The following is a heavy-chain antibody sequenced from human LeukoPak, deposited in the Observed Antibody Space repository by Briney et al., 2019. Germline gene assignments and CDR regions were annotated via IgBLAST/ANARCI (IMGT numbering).Heavy chain of an antibody. CDR3: ARPMQWLNFPDGFDI. CDR2: ISYDGSNK. Sequence: GGSLRLSCSASGFTFSSYAMHWVRQAPGKGLEWVAAISYDGSNKYYADSVKGRFTISRDNSKSTLYLQMNSLRPEDTAVYNCARPMQWLNFPDGFDIWGQGTMVTVSS. V-gene: IGHV3-30-3*01. J-gene: IGHJ3*02. CDR1: GFTFSSYA. D-gene: IGHD6-19*01.